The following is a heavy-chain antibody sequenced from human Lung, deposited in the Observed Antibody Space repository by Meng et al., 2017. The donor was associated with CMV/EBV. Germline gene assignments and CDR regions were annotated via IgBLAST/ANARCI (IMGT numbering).Heavy chain of an antibody. CDR1: GYSFTSFG. Sequence: ASVKVSCKTSGYSFTSFGITWVRQAPGRGLEWMGWISVDNGDTNYAEDLQDRVTMTTDIYRNTAYMELWSLRFDDTAFYYCVRGGRDYRFDYWGQGTLVTGSS. D-gene: IGHD4/OR15-4a*01. V-gene: IGHV1-18*01. J-gene: IGHJ4*02. CDR2: ISVDNGDT. CDR3: VRGGRDYRFDY.